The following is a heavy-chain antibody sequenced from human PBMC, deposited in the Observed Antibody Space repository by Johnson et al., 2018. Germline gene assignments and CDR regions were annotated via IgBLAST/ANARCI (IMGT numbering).Heavy chain of an antibody. CDR1: GFTFTTAW. CDR3: TTDEKVAHGYSYGYPY. J-gene: IGHJ4*02. Sequence: EVQLLESGGGLVKPGGSLRLSCATSGFTFTTAWMSWVRQAPGKGLEWVGRIKSTTDGGTKDYAAPVKGRFTISRDDSIHTLYLQMNSLKIEDTAVYFCTTDEKVAHGYSYGYPYWGQGTLVTVSS. V-gene: IGHV3-15*01. D-gene: IGHD5-18*01. CDR2: IKSTTDGGTK.